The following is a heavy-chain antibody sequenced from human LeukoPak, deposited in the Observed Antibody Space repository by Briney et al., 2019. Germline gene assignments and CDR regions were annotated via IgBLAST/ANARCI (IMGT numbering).Heavy chain of an antibody. CDR3: AKGVHGDIYDALDI. CDR2: ISYDGSNK. D-gene: IGHD2-15*01. V-gene: IGHV3-30*18. CDR1: GFTFSSYG. J-gene: IGHJ3*02. Sequence: GGSLRLSCAASGFTFSSYGMHWVRQAPGKGLGWVAVISYDGSNKYYADSVKGRFTISRDNSKNTLYLQMNSLRAEDTAVYYCAKGVHGDIYDALDIWGQGTMVTVSS.